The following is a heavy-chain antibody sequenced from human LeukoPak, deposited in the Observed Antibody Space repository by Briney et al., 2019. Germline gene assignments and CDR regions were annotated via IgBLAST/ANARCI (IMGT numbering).Heavy chain of an antibody. V-gene: IGHV3-23*01. CDR1: GFTFSNYV. CDR3: AKGSSAVGGGLHADY. Sequence: PGGSLRLSCASSGFTFSNYVMTWVRQAPGKGLDWVSGISGTGDSTYYSDSVRGRFTISRDNSKNTVYLQMNSLRVEDTAVYYCAKGSSAVGGGLHADYWGHGTLVTVSS. D-gene: IGHD6-13*01. CDR2: ISGTGDST. J-gene: IGHJ4*01.